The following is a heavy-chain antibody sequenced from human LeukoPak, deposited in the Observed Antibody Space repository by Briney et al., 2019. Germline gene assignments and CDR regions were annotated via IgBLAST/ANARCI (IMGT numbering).Heavy chain of an antibody. D-gene: IGHD3-10*01. CDR3: ATQVFYASGIFAFDI. CDR2: IYPGDSDT. CDR1: GYSFTSYW. V-gene: IGHV5-51*01. Sequence: GESLKISCKGSGYSFTSYWIGWVRQMPGKGLEWMGTIYPGDSDTRYSPSFQGQVTISADKSINTAYLQWSRLKASDTAMYYCATQVFYASGIFAFDIWGQGTMVTVSS. J-gene: IGHJ3*02.